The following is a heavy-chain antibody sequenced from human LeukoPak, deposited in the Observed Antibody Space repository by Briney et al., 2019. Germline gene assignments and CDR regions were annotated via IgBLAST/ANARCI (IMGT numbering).Heavy chain of an antibody. CDR2: INPNSGGT. Sequence: ASVKVSCKASGYTFTGYYMHWVRQAPGQGLEWMGRINPNSGGTNYAQKFQGRVTMTRDTSISTAYMELSRLRSDDTAVYYCAKERVGDIDTQDYNWFDPWGQGTLVTVSS. D-gene: IGHD3-10*01. J-gene: IGHJ5*02. CDR1: GYTFTGYY. V-gene: IGHV1-2*06. CDR3: AKERVGDIDTQDYNWFDP.